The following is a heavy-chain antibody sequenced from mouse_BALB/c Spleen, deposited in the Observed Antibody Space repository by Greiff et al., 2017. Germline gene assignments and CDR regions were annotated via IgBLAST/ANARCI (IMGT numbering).Heavy chain of an antibody. D-gene: IGHD1-1*01. CDR1: GYSITSDYA. V-gene: IGHV3-2*02. CDR2: ISYSGST. CDR3: ARDYYYFDY. Sequence: VQLKQSGPGLVKPSQSLSLTCTVTGYSITSDYAWNWIRQFPGNKLEWMGYISYSGSTSYNPSLKSRISITRDTSKNQFFLQLNSVTTEDTATYYCARDYYYFDYWGQGTTLTVSS. J-gene: IGHJ2*01.